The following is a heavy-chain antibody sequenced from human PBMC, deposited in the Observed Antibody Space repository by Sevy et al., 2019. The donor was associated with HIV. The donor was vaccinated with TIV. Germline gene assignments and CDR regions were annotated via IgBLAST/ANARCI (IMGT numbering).Heavy chain of an antibody. D-gene: IGHD1-20*01. CDR3: AIDITDPPTGMGV. CDR1: GFTFNIYS. CDR2: ISSTSRYI. V-gene: IGHV3-21*01. Sequence: GGSLRLSCAASGFTFNIYSMNWVRQAPGKGLEWVSSISSTSRYIYYADSVKGRFTISRDNAKNSLYLQMNSLRAEDTAVYYCAIDITDPPTGMGVWGQGTTVTVSS. J-gene: IGHJ6*02.